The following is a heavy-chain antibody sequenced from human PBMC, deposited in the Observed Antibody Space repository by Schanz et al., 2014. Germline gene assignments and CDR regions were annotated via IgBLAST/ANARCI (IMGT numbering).Heavy chain of an antibody. J-gene: IGHJ3*02. CDR1: GFAFSSFA. CDR3: ARKMKLGVYGGKGHDSLDI. CDR2: ITGTGTV. V-gene: IGHV3-21*05. Sequence: EVQLMESGGGLVKPGGSLRLSCVASGFAFSSFAMTWVRQAPGRGLEWISYITGTGTVMYADSVKGRFTISRDNGKNSLSLQMNSLRVEDTAVYYCARKMKLGVYGGKGHDSLDIWGQGTMVTVSS. D-gene: IGHD4-17*01.